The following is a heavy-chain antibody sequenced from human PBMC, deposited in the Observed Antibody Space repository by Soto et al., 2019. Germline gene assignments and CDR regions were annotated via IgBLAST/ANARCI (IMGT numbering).Heavy chain of an antibody. CDR1: GGTFSSYA. CDR3: ARPIIAAAGTYGMDG. J-gene: IGHJ6*02. V-gene: IGHV1-69*01. D-gene: IGHD6-13*01. Sequence: QVQLVQSGAEVKKPGSSVKVSCKASGGTFSSYAISWVRQAPGQGREWMGGIIPIFGTANYAQKFQGRVTITADESTSTAYMELSSLRSEDTTVYYCARPIIAAAGTYGMDGWGQGTTVTVSS. CDR2: IIPIFGTA.